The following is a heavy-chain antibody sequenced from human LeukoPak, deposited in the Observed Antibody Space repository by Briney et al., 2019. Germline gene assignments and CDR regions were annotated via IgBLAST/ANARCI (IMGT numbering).Heavy chain of an antibody. J-gene: IGHJ4*02. CDR2: ISSSGSTM. V-gene: IGHV3-11*01. CDR3: ARDPGSGYEEHFDY. Sequence: PGGSLRLSCAASGFIFSDYYMSWIRQAPGKGLEWVSYISSSGSTMYYTDSVKGRFTISRDNAKDSLYLQMNSLRAEDAAVYYCARDPGSGYEEHFDYWGQGTLVTVSS. D-gene: IGHD5-12*01. CDR1: GFIFSDYY.